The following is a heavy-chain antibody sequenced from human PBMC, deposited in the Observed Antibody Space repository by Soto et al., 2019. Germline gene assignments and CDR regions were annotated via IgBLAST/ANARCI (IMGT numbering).Heavy chain of an antibody. CDR1: GFTVSSNY. J-gene: IGHJ4*02. CDR2: IYSDGRT. D-gene: IGHD5-18*01. V-gene: IGHV3-53*03. CDR3: ARVGPRENTYGLDY. Sequence: EVQLVESGGGLIQPGGSLRLSCAASGFTVSSNYMSWVRQPPGKGLEWVSLIYSDGRTYYADSVKGRFTISRDSSQKTLYLQMDSLRVEDTALYDCARVGPRENTYGLDYWGQGTLVTVSS.